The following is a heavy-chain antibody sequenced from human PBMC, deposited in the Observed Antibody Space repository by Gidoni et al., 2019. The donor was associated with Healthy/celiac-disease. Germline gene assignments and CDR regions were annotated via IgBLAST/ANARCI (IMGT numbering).Heavy chain of an antibody. CDR2: ISAYNGNT. CDR1: GYPCTSYG. D-gene: IGHD6-19*01. V-gene: IGHV1-18*01. CDR3: ARDRGYSSGRFNY. Sequence: QVQLVQSAAEVKKPGASVTVSFTASGYPCTSYGISWVRQEPGQGLEWLGWISAYNGNTNYAQTLQGRVTMTTDTSTSTAYMELRRLRSDDTAVYYCARDRGYSSGRFNYWGQGTLVTVSS. J-gene: IGHJ4*02.